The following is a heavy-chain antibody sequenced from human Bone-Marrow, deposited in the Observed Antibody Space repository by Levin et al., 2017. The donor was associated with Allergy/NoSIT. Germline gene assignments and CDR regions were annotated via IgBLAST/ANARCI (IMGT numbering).Heavy chain of an antibody. J-gene: IGHJ4*02. CDR2: ISGSGGST. CDR3: AKDPPQLGKTVSRVAFDY. Sequence: GESLKISCAASGFTFSSYAMSWVRQAPGKGLEWVSAISGSGGSTYYADSVKGRFTISRDNSKNTLYLQMNSLRAEDTAVYYCAKDPPQLGKTVSRVAFDYWGQGTLVTVSS. V-gene: IGHV3-23*01. D-gene: IGHD7-27*01. CDR1: GFTFSSYA.